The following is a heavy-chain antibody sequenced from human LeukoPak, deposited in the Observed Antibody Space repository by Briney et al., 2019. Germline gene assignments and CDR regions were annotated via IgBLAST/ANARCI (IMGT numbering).Heavy chain of an antibody. CDR2: IKSKTDGGTT. V-gene: IGHV3-15*01. CDR1: GFTFSNAW. Sequence: KSGGSLRLSCAASGFTFSNAWMSWVRQAPGKGLEWVGRIKSKTDGGTTDYAAPVKGRFTISRDDSKNTLYLQMNSLKTEDTAVYYCTTDHTQGYCSGSCQRPFDYWGQGTLVTVSS. D-gene: IGHD2-15*01. CDR3: TTDHTQGYCSGSCQRPFDY. J-gene: IGHJ4*02.